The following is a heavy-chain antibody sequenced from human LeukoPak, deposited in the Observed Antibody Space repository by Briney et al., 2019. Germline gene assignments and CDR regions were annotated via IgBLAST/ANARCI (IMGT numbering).Heavy chain of an antibody. CDR1: GGSISSSSYY. D-gene: IGHD3-10*01. V-gene: IGHV4-39*07. CDR2: IYHSGST. J-gene: IGHJ4*02. Sequence: SETLSLTCTVSGGSISSSSYYWGWIRQPPGKGLEWIGSIYHSGSTYYNPSLKSRVTISVDTSKNQFSLKLSSVTAADTAVYYCAREDLTYYYGSGSYSTEDWGQGTLVTVSS. CDR3: AREDLTYYYGSGSYSTED.